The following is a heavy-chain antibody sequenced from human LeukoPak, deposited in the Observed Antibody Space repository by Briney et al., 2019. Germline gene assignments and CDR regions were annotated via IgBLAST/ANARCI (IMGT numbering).Heavy chain of an antibody. J-gene: IGHJ4*02. CDR2: ISGSGGST. V-gene: IGHV3-23*01. D-gene: IGHD3-22*01. Sequence: PGGSPRLSCAVSGITLSNYGMSWVRQAPGKGLEWVAGISGSGGSTNYADSVKGRFTISRDNPKNTLYLQMNSLRVEDTAVYFCAKRGVVIRVILVGFHKEAYYFDSWGQGARVTVSS. CDR3: AKRGVVIRVILVGFHKEAYYFDS. CDR1: GITLSNYG.